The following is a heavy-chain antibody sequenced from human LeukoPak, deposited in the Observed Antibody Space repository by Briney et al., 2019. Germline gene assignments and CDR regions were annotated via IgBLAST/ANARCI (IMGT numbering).Heavy chain of an antibody. CDR2: ISWNSGYI. D-gene: IGHD3-10*01. CDR3: AKGLISMVRGAVDN. CDR1: GVTFDDYG. V-gene: IGHV3-9*01. J-gene: IGHJ4*02. Sequence: PGRSLRLSCVVSGVTFDDYGMHWVRQAPGKGLEWVSGISWNSGYIGYADSIKGRFTISRDNAKNSLYLQMNSLRAEDTALYYCAKGLISMVRGAVDNWGQGTLVTVSS.